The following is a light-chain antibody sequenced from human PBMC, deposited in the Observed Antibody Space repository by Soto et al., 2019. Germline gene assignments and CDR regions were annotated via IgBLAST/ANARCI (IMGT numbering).Light chain of an antibody. V-gene: IGKV1-5*03. CDR1: QSISSW. J-gene: IGKJ1*01. CDR2: KAS. Sequence: DIQMTQSPSTLSASVGDRVTITCRASQSISSWVAWYQQKPGKGPKLLIYKASHLERGVPSRFSGSGSGTEFTLTISSLQPGDFATYYCQHYNTYPWSFGHGTQVDIK. CDR3: QHYNTYPWS.